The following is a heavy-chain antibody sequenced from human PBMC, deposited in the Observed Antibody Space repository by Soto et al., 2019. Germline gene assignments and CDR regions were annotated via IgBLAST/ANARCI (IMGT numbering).Heavy chain of an antibody. D-gene: IGHD4-17*01. V-gene: IGHV4-31*03. CDR2: IYYSGST. Sequence: SETLSLTCTVSGGSISSGGYYWSWIRQHPGKGREWIGYIYYSGSTYYNPSLKSRVTISVDTSKNQFSLKLSSVTAADTAVYYCARYDYGDFYFDYWGQGTLVTVYS. J-gene: IGHJ4*02. CDR1: GGSISSGGYY. CDR3: ARYDYGDFYFDY.